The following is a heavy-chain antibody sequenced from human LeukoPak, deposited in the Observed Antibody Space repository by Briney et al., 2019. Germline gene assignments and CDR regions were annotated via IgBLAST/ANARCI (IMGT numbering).Heavy chain of an antibody. CDR3: ARDRGELLGDIDY. CDR2: IRGDNGNT. V-gene: IGHV1-18*01. CDR1: GYTFSNYG. J-gene: IGHJ4*02. Sequence: ASVKVSCKASGYTFSNYGISWVRQAPGQGLEWVGWIRGDNGNTNYAQKLQGRVTMTTDTSTSTAYMELRSLRSDDTAVYYCARDRGELLGDIDYWGQGTLVTVSS. D-gene: IGHD1-26*01.